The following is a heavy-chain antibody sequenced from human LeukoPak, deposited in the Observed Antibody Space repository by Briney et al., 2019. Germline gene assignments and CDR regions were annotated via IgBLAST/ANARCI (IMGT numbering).Heavy chain of an antibody. CDR2: MNPNSGNT. CDR1: GYTFTSYD. CDR3: ARGAAGDYDFWSGYYRNNWFDP. V-gene: IGHV1-8*01. Sequence: GASVKVSRKASGYTFTSYDINWVRQATGQGLEWMGWMNPNSGNTGYAQKFQGRVTMTRNTSISTAYMELGSLRSEDTAVYYCARGAAGDYDFWSGYYRNNWFDPWGQGTLVTVSS. J-gene: IGHJ5*02. D-gene: IGHD3-3*01.